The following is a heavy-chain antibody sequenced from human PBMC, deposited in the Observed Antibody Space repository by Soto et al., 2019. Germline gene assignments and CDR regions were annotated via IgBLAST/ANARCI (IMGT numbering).Heavy chain of an antibody. CDR3: AKVNVAMDIIFDY. D-gene: IGHD5-12*01. J-gene: IGHJ4*02. CDR2: INDIGYDT. Sequence: PGGSLRLSCAASGFTFNNYAMSWVRQALGKELEWVATINDIGYDTYYVDSVKGRFTISRDKSKNTLYLQMNSLRAEDTAVYYCAKVNVAMDIIFDYWGQGTLVTVSS. V-gene: IGHV3-23*01. CDR1: GFTFNNYA.